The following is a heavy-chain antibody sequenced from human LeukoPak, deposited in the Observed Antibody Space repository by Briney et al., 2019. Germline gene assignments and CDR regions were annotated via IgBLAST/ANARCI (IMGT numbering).Heavy chain of an antibody. V-gene: IGHV1-69*04. CDR1: GGTFSSYA. CDR2: IIPILGIA. CDR3: ARENTRGRYFDY. J-gene: IGHJ4*02. D-gene: IGHD1-14*01. Sequence: GASVKVSCKASGGTFSSYAISWVRQPPGQGLEWMGRIIPILGIANYAQKFQGRVTITADKSTSTAYMELSSLRSEDTAVYYCARENTRGRYFDYWGQGTLVTVSS.